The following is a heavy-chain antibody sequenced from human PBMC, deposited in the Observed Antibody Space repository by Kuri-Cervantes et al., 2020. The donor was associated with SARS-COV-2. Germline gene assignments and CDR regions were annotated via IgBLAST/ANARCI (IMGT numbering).Heavy chain of an antibody. CDR2: IYSSGST. Sequence: SETLSLTCTVSGGSISTYYWSWIRQSAGKGLEWIRRIYSSGSTDYNPSLKSRVTMSVDTSKNQFSLNLISVAAADTAVYYCARDRGIFWSGNDYWGQGTLVTVSS. D-gene: IGHD3-3*01. J-gene: IGHJ4*02. CDR1: GGSISTYY. V-gene: IGHV4-4*07. CDR3: ARDRGIFWSGNDY.